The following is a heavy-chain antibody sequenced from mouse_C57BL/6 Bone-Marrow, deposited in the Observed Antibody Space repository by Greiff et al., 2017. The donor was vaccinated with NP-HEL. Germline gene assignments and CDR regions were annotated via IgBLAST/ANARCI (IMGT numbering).Heavy chain of an antibody. CDR1: GFPLTSYG. D-gene: IGHD2-1*01. CDR3: ARTPLYYGNYYWYFDV. CDR2: IWSGGIT. V-gene: IGHV2-2*01. Sequence: VQLQESGPGLVQPSQSLSITCTVSGFPLTSYGVHWFRQSPGKGLEWLGVIWSGGITVYNAAFISRLSISKDNSKSQVFFQMNRLQADDTAIYYCARTPLYYGNYYWYFDVWGTGTTVTVSS. J-gene: IGHJ1*03.